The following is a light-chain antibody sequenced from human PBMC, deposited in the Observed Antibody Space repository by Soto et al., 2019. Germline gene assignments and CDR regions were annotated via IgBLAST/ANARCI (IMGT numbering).Light chain of an antibody. V-gene: IGKV1-12*01. CDR2: AAT. CDR3: QQSSDFPLT. CDR1: QGISSW. J-gene: IGKJ4*01. Sequence: DIQMTQCPSSVSASVGDRVTITCRASQGISSWLTWYQQKPGKAPKLLIYAATILQSGVPSRFSGSESGTDFSLTISSLQPEDFATYFCQQSSDFPLTFGGGTKVDI.